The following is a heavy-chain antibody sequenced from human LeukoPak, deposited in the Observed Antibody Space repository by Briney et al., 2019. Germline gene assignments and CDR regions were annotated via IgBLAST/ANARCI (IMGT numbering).Heavy chain of an antibody. V-gene: IGHV4-39*07. CDR3: ARDSTAVAAAPFDY. J-gene: IGHJ4*02. D-gene: IGHD6-13*01. Sequence: SETLSLTCTVSGGSISSSSYYWGWIRQPPGKGLEWIGSIYYSGSTYYNPSLKSRVTISVDTSKNQFSLKLSSVTAADTAVYYCARDSTAVAAAPFDYWGQGTLVTVSS. CDR2: IYYSGST. CDR1: GGSISSSSYY.